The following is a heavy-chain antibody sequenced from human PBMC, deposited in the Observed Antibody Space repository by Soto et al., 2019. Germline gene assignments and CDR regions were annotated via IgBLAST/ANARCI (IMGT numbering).Heavy chain of an antibody. J-gene: IGHJ2*01. D-gene: IGHD5-18*01. Sequence: PETLSLTCAVYGGSFSGYYWSWIRQPPGKGLERIGEINHSGSTNYNPSLKSRVTISVDTSKKQFSLKLSSVTAADTAVYYCAGERIQLWFGGGYWYFDLWGRGTLVTASS. CDR3: AGERIQLWFGGGYWYFDL. V-gene: IGHV4-34*01. CDR1: GGSFSGYY. CDR2: INHSGST.